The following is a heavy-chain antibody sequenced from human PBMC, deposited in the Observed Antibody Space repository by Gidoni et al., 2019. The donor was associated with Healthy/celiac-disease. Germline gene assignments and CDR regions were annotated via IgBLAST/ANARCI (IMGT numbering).Heavy chain of an antibody. V-gene: IGHV4-34*01. CDR3: ARSCSTSCYSGGVAGGRAIYYYYYYGMDV. D-gene: IGHD2-2*02. CDR2: FNHSGST. J-gene: IGHJ6*02. CDR1: GGSFSGYY. Sequence: QVQLQQWGAGLLKPSETLSLTCAVYGGSFSGYYWSWFRHPPRQGLAWIGEFNHSGSTNYNPSLKSRVTISVDTSKNQFSLKLSSVTAADTAVYYCARSCSTSCYSGGVAGGRAIYYYYYYGMDVWGQGTTVTVSS.